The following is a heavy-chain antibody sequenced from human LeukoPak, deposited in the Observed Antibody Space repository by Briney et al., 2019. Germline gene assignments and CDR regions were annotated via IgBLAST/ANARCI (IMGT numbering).Heavy chain of an antibody. Sequence: PGGSLRLSCAACGFTFSDYYMSWLPRARGRGLEGVTYISSSGSTIHYADSVKGRLTISRDNAKNSLYLQMNSLRAEDAAVYYCARVRSSSLDAFDIWGQGTMVTAAS. CDR3: ARVRSSSLDAFDI. CDR1: GFTFSDYY. V-gene: IGHV3-11*01. CDR2: ISSSGSTI. J-gene: IGHJ3*02. D-gene: IGHD6-6*01.